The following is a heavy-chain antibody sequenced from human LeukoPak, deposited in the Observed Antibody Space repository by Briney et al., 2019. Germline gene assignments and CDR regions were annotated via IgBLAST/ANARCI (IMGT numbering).Heavy chain of an antibody. D-gene: IGHD5-24*01. Sequence: GGSLRLSCVASDFTIAHTWVGWVRQAPGEGLVWVSSINADGSIRNYAESVKGRFTISRDTAKSTVFLQMNSLRVDDTAMYYCARPRDGTLDIWGQGAMVTVSS. CDR2: INADGSIR. V-gene: IGHV3-74*01. CDR3: ARPRDGTLDI. J-gene: IGHJ3*02. CDR1: DFTIAHTW.